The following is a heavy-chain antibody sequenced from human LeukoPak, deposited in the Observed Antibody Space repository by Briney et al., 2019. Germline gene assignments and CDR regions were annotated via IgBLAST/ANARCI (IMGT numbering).Heavy chain of an antibody. CDR2: IYYSGST. J-gene: IGHJ3*02. Sequence: SETLSLTCTVSGGSISSYYWSWIRQPPGKGLEWIGYIYYSGSTNYNPSLKSRVTISVDTSKNQFSLKLSSVTAADTAVYYCARGRYYYDSSGYYKRPLYDAFDIWGQGTMVTVSS. CDR1: GGSISSYY. V-gene: IGHV4-59*01. CDR3: ARGRYYYDSSGYYKRPLYDAFDI. D-gene: IGHD3-22*01.